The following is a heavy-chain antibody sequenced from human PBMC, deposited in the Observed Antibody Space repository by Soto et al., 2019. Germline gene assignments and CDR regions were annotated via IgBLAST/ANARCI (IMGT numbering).Heavy chain of an antibody. CDR1: GDSITSSYW. D-gene: IGHD3-10*01. J-gene: IGHJ4*02. CDR2: IHHSGVT. Sequence: SETLSLTCAVSGDSITSSYWSWLRQPPGKGLEWIADIHHSGVTNYNPSLKSRVIISLDRSKNQFSLQLNSMTAADTAVYYCAREPRLLIWFGELHDRGRGTRVTVSS. CDR3: AREPRLLIWFGELHD. V-gene: IGHV4-4*02.